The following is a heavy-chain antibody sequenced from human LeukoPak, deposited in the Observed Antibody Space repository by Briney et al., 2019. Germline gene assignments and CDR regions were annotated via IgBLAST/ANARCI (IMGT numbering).Heavy chain of an antibody. Sequence: SQTLSLTCTVSGGSISSGLNYWSWIRQPAGKGLEWIGRIYSSGSTNYNPSLKSRVTMSVDTSKNQFSLNLRSVTAADTALYYCAGTDSNGGAFDIWGQGTVVTVSS. CDR2: IYSSGST. V-gene: IGHV4-61*02. D-gene: IGHD3-22*01. CDR3: AGTDSNGGAFDI. J-gene: IGHJ3*02. CDR1: GGSISSGLNY.